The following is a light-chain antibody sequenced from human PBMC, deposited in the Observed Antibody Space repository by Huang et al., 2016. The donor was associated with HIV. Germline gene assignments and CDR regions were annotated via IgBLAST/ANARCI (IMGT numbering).Light chain of an antibody. V-gene: IGKV3-11*01. CDR1: QRVSNY. CDR2: DAS. J-gene: IGKJ2*01. CDR3: QQRRNWPPYT. Sequence: EIVLTQSPATLSLSPGERATLSCRASQRVSNYLAWDQQKPGQAPRLLISDASNRATGIPARFSGSGSGTDFTLTISSLEPEDFAVYYCQQRRNWPPYTFGPGTKLEIK.